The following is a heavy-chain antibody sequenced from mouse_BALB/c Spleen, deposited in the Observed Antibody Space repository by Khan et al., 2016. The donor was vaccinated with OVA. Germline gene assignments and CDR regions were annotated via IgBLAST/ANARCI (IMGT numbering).Heavy chain of an antibody. Sequence: EVQLVESGGDLVRPGGSLKLSCAASGFSFSTYSMSWVRQTPEKRLEWVATISSGGSYTYSPDSVKGRFTISSDNAKHTLYMQMSSLKSEDTAMYYCTRKRGYYGYNPYFDYWGQGTTLTVSS. D-gene: IGHD1-1*01. J-gene: IGHJ2*01. CDR2: ISSGGSYT. V-gene: IGHV5-6-4*01. CDR3: TRKRGYYGYNPYFDY. CDR1: GFSFSTYS.